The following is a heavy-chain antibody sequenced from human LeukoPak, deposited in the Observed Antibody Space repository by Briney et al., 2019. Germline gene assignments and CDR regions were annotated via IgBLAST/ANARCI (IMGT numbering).Heavy chain of an antibody. CDR1: GGSISTYF. D-gene: IGHD1-26*01. CDR3: ARDLGATSRFDY. J-gene: IGHJ4*02. Sequence: SETLSLTCTVSGGSISTYFWTWIRQPPGKGLEWIGYIHYSGSTDYNLSLKSRVTISVDTSKNQFSLKLSSMTAADTAVYYCARDLGATSRFDYWGRGTLVTVSS. V-gene: IGHV4-59*01. CDR2: IHYSGST.